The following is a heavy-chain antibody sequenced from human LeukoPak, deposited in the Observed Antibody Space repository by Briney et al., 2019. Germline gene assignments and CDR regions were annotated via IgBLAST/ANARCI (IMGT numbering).Heavy chain of an antibody. Sequence: GGSLRLSCAASGFTFSTYALSWFRQPPGKGLDWVSTLSANGGSTYYADSVKGRFTISRDNSKNTLNLQMNSLRVEDTAVYYCAKPPPDSSSWLFDYWGQGTLVTVSS. CDR3: AKPPPDSSSWLFDY. CDR1: GFTFSTYA. D-gene: IGHD6-13*01. CDR2: LSANGGST. V-gene: IGHV3-23*01. J-gene: IGHJ4*02.